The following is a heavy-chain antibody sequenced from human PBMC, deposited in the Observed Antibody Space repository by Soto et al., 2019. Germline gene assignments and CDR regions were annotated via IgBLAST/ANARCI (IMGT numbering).Heavy chain of an antibody. V-gene: IGHV1-3*01. Sequence: ASVKVSCKTSGFTFSTSAVHWVRQARGHRLQWIGWIDVGNGNTKYSQKFQGRVTITRDTSASTAYMELSSLRSEDTAVYYCARPALQTRTYFDWLLQYNWFDPWGQGTLVTVSS. CDR3: ARPALQTRTYFDWLLQYNWFDP. CDR2: IDVGNGNT. D-gene: IGHD3-9*01. CDR1: GFTFSTSA. J-gene: IGHJ5*02.